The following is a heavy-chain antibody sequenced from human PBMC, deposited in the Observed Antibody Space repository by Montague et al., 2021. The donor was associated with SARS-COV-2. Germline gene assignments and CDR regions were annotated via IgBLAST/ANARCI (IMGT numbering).Heavy chain of an antibody. D-gene: IGHD2-21*01. CDR3: VRRHAVPYGVDD. V-gene: IGHV4-39*01. CDR2: IDYTDTT. CDR1: GVSIGSSSFY. Sequence: SETLSLTCTVSGVSIGSSSFYWCWIRQPAGNGLVSVGSIDYTDTTXHXXXXKSQVTMSLDTTKNQCSLKLASVTAADTAMYYCVRRHAVPYGVDDWGQGTTVTVSS. J-gene: IGHJ6*02.